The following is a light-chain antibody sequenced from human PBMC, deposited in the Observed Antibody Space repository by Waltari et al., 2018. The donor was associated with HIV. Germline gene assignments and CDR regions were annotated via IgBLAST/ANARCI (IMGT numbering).Light chain of an antibody. J-gene: IGKJ4*01. CDR1: QSVSSK. CDR2: GAS. CDR3: QQYNNWPPT. V-gene: IGKV3-15*01. Sequence: EIVMTQSPATLSVSPGERATLSCRASQSVSSKLGWYQQKPGQAPRLLIYGASTRATGIPARFSGSGSGTEFTLTISSLQFEDFAVYYCQQYNNWPPTFGGGTKVEIK.